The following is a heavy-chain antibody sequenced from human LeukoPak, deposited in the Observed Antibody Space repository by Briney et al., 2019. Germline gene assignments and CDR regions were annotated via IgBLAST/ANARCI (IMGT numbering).Heavy chain of an antibody. J-gene: IGHJ6*02. CDR1: GGSFSGYY. CDR2: INHSGST. D-gene: IGHD4-17*01. CDR3: ARLSYGDPYYYYYGMDV. V-gene: IGHV4-34*01. Sequence: SETLSLTCAVYGGSFSGYYWSWIRQPPGKGLEWIGEINHSGSTNYNPSLKSRVTISVDTSENQFSLKLSSVTAADTAVYYCARLSYGDPYYYYYGMDVWGQGTTVTVSS.